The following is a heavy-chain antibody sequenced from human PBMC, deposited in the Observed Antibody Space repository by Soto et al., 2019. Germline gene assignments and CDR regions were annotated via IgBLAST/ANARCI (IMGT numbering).Heavy chain of an antibody. D-gene: IGHD2-15*01. CDR2: INPSGDHT. CDR3: ARISCSGGSCYFDFDH. V-gene: IGHV1-46*02. CDR1: GYSFKDHY. J-gene: IGHJ4*02. Sequence: QVQLVQSGAEVKQPGTSVKVSCQASGYSFKDHYMHWVRQAPGQGLEWVGIINPSGDHTNYAQKFRGRVTMTRDTSTSTVYMELRSLRSEDTAVYFCARISCSGGSCYFDFDHWGQGTLVTVSS.